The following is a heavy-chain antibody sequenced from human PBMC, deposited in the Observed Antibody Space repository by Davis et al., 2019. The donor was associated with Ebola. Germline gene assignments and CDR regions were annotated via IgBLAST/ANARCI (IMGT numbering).Heavy chain of an antibody. Sequence: PSETLSLTCAVSGYSISSGSYYWSWIRQPAGKGLEWIGHIYTSGSTNYNPSLKSRVTISVDTSKNQFSLKLSSVTAADTAVYYCARSYCSGGSCYRPPSYYYYGMDVWGQGTTVTVSS. J-gene: IGHJ6*02. CDR2: IYTSGST. V-gene: IGHV4-61*09. CDR1: GYSISSGSYY. D-gene: IGHD2-15*01. CDR3: ARSYCSGGSCYRPPSYYYYGMDV.